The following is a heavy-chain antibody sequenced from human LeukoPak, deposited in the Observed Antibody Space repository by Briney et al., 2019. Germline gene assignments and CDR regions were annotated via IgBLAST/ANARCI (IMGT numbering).Heavy chain of an antibody. CDR2: ISGSGGST. Sequence: GGSLRLSCAASGFTFTSYAMRWVRQAPGKGLEWVSGISGSGGSTYYADSVKGRFTISRDNSKNTLYLQMNSLRAEDTAVYYCAKDPLSPEYYYYYYGMDVWGQGTTVTVSS. CDR3: AKDPLSPEYYYYYYGMDV. J-gene: IGHJ6*02. D-gene: IGHD1-14*01. V-gene: IGHV3-23*01. CDR1: GFTFTSYA.